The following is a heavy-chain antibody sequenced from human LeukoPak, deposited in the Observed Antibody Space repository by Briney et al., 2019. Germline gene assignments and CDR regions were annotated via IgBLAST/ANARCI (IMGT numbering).Heavy chain of an antibody. Sequence: PSETQSLTCTVSGGSISSSSYYWGWIRQPPGKGLEWIGSIYYSGSTYYNPSLKSRVTISVNTSKNQFSLKLSSVTAADTAVYYCARAGYSSGWYYFDYWGQGTLVTVSS. J-gene: IGHJ4*02. CDR1: GGSISSSSYY. D-gene: IGHD6-19*01. CDR3: ARAGYSSGWYYFDY. V-gene: IGHV4-39*01. CDR2: IYYSGST.